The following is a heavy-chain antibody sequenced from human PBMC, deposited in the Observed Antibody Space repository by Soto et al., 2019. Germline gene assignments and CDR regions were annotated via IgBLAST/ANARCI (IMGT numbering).Heavy chain of an antibody. Sequence: ASVKVSCKAPGYTFTGYYMHWVRQAPGQGLEWMGWINPNSGGTNYAQKFQGWVTMTRDTSISTAYMELSRLRSDDTAVYYCARADSGRWKLPAYYFDYWGQGTLVTVSS. D-gene: IGHD1-26*01. CDR1: GYTFTGYY. J-gene: IGHJ4*02. V-gene: IGHV1-2*04. CDR3: ARADSGRWKLPAYYFDY. CDR2: INPNSGGT.